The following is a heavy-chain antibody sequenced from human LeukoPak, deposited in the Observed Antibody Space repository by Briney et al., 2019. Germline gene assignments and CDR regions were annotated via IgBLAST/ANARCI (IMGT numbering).Heavy chain of an antibody. Sequence: GESLRLSCTASGFTFRMYAMSWVRQAPGKGLESVASIIYDGRHTYYAASVKGRFTISRDNSQNTLYLQMNSLRAEDTALYYCAKDGLSYDGSTHVYYFQSLGQGTLVTVSS. D-gene: IGHD3-22*01. CDR1: GFTFRMYA. J-gene: IGHJ4*02. CDR3: AKDGLSYDGSTHVYYFQS. CDR2: IIYDGRHT. V-gene: IGHV3-23*01.